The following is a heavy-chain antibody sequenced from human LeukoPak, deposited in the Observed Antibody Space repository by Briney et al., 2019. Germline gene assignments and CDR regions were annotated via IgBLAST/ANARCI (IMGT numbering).Heavy chain of an antibody. CDR1: GFTFSSYG. Sequence: QSGRSLRLSCAASGFTFSSYGMHWVRQAPGKRLEWVAFIRYDVSNKYYADSVKGRFTISRDNSKNTLYLQMNSLTAEDTAVYYCARKGQGSNWAAEYFQNWGPGTLVTVSS. CDR2: IRYDVSNK. J-gene: IGHJ1*01. D-gene: IGHD6-13*01. V-gene: IGHV3-33*01. CDR3: ARKGQGSNWAAEYFQN.